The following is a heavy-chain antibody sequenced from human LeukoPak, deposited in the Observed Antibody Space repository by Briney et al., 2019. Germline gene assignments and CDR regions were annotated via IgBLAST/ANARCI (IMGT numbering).Heavy chain of an antibody. V-gene: IGHV3-21*01. J-gene: IGHJ6*03. Sequence: PGGSLRLSCAASGFTFSSYSMNWVRQAPGKGLEWVSSVSSNSSNIYYADSVKGRFTISRDNSKNTLYLQMNSLRAEDTAVYYCARDKALYYGSGSYYASYIDGWGKGTTVTVSS. D-gene: IGHD3-10*01. CDR1: GFTFSSYS. CDR2: VSSNSSNI. CDR3: ARDKALYYGSGSYYASYIDG.